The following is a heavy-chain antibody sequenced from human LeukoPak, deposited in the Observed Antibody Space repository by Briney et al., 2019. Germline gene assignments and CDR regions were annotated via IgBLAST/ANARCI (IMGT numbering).Heavy chain of an antibody. CDR1: GGPISSPNW. V-gene: IGHV4-4*02. D-gene: IGHD2-2*01. CDR3: ARVRTRRDFDY. J-gene: IGHJ4*02. Sequence: SETLSLTCAVSGGPISSPNWWTWVRQPPGKGLEWIGYIYYSGSTNYNPSLKSRVTISVDTSKNQFSLKLSSVTAADTAVYYCARVRTRRDFDYWGQGTLVTVSS. CDR2: IYYSGST.